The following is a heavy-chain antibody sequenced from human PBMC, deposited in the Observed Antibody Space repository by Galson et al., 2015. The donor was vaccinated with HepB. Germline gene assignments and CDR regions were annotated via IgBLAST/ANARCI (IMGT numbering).Heavy chain of an antibody. CDR1: GFSLSTRGVG. V-gene: IGHV2-5*01. J-gene: IGHJ4*02. CDR3: AKDFPTYDSSGYSQSNFDY. Sequence: PALVKPAQTLTLTCTFSGFSLSTRGVGVGWIRQPPGKALEWLAFIYWNDDKRYSPSLKSRLTITKDTSKNQVVLTMTNMDPVDTATYYCAKDFPTYDSSGYSQSNFDYWGQGTLVTVSS. CDR2: IYWNDDK. D-gene: IGHD3-22*01.